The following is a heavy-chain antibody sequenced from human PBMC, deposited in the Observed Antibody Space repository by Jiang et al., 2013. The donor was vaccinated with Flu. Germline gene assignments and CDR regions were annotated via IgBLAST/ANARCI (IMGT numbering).Heavy chain of an antibody. J-gene: IGHJ4*02. D-gene: IGHD3-10*01. CDR2: ISAGSGST. Sequence: LVEVWGRALVRAWGVPSRLSCVASGFTFSSFALSWVRQAPGKGLEWVSAISAGSGSTFYADSVKGRFTISRDNSKNTLYLQVNNLRADDTAVYYCARDPGAFFGEFFEYWGQGTLVTVSS. CDR1: GFTFSSFA. V-gene: IGHV3-23*04. CDR3: ARDPGAFFGEFFEY.